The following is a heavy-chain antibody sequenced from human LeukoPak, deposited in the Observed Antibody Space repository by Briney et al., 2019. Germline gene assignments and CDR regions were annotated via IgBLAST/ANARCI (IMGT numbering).Heavy chain of an antibody. J-gene: IGHJ3*02. V-gene: IGHV4-59*01. CDR2: IYYSGST. CDR1: GGSISSYY. CDR3: ARDRGVLEWFAAFDI. D-gene: IGHD3-3*01. Sequence: SETLSLTCTVSGGSISSYYWSWIRQPPGKGREWIGYIYYSGSTNYNPSLKSRVTISVDTSKNQFSLKLSSVTAADTAVYYCARDRGVLEWFAAFDIWGQGTMVTVSS.